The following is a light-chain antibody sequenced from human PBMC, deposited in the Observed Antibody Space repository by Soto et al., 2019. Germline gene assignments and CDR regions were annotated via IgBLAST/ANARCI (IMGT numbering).Light chain of an antibody. CDR1: QSISSY. CDR2: AAS. V-gene: IGKV1-39*01. J-gene: IGKJ2*01. CDR3: QQSYSTPQT. Sequence: DIQMTQSPSSLSASVGDRVTITCRASQSISSYLNWYQQKPGKAPKLLIYAASSLQSGVPSRFSGSGSGTDFTLTISSLLPEDFATYYCQQSYSTPQTFGQRTKLQIK.